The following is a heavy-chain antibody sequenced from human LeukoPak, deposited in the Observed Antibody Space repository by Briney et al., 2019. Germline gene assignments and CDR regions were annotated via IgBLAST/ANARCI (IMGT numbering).Heavy chain of an antibody. V-gene: IGHV4-61*02. CDR2: IFSSGPT. J-gene: IGHJ2*01. CDR3: ARQYSDILTGYHRGELYWYFDL. D-gene: IGHD3-9*01. CDR1: GGSISSGSYY. Sequence: PSETLSLTCTVSGGSISSGSYYWSCIRQPAGKGLEWIGRIFSSGPTNYNPSLKSRVTIPLDTSKNQFSLKLSSVTAADTAVYYCARQYSDILTGYHRGELYWYFDLWGRGTLVTVSS.